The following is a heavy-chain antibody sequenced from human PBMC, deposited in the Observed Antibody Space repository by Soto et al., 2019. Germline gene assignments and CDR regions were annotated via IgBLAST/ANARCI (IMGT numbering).Heavy chain of an antibody. D-gene: IGHD3-22*01. CDR2: IYYSGST. CDR1: GGSISSGGYY. Sequence: QVQLQESGPGLVKPSQTLSLTCTVSGGSISSGGYYWSWIRQHPGKGLEWIGYIYYSGSTYYNPSLKSRVTISVDTSKNQFALKLSSVTAADTAVYYCARGVYYYDPRSFFDYWGQGTLVTVSS. J-gene: IGHJ4*02. CDR3: ARGVYYYDPRSFFDY. V-gene: IGHV4-31*03.